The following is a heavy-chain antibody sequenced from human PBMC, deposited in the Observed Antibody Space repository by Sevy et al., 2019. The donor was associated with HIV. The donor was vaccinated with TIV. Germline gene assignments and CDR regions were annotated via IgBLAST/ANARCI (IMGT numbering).Heavy chain of an antibody. CDR3: ARDSTVITVFQY. J-gene: IGHJ4*02. D-gene: IGHD1-20*01. V-gene: IGHV1-46*01. CDR2: INPSGGST. CDR1: GYTFTNYY. Sequence: ASVKVSCKASGYTFTNYYIHWMRQATGQGLEWMGIINPSGGSTSYAQKFQGRVTMTRDTSTSTVYMELSSLRSEDTAVYYCARDSTVITVFQYWGQGTLVTVSS.